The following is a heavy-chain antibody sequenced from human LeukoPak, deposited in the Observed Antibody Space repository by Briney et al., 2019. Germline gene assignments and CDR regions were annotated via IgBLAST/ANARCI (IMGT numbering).Heavy chain of an antibody. J-gene: IGHJ4*02. CDR2: ISWNSGSI. D-gene: IGHD5-24*01. CDR1: GFTFDDYA. Sequence: GGSLRLSCAASGFTFDDYAMHWVRQAPGKGLEWVSGISWNSGSIGYADSVKGRFTTSRDNAKNSLYLQMNSLRAEDTALYYCAKDKTEMATSFDYWGQGTLVTVSS. V-gene: IGHV3-9*01. CDR3: AKDKTEMATSFDY.